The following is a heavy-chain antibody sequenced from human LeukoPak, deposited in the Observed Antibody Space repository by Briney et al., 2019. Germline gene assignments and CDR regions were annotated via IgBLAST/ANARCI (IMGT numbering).Heavy chain of an antibody. D-gene: IGHD4-17*01. Sequence: SVKVSCKASGGTFSSYAISWVRQAPGQGLEWMGGIIPIFGTANYAQKFQGRVAITADESTSTAYMELSSLRSEDTAVYYCARLEITTVTTSDYWGQGTLVTVSS. CDR1: GGTFSSYA. CDR3: ARLEITTVTTSDY. J-gene: IGHJ4*02. V-gene: IGHV1-69*13. CDR2: IIPIFGTA.